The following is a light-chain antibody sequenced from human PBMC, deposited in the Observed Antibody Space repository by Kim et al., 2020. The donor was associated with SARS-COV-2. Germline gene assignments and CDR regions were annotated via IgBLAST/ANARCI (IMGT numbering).Light chain of an antibody. Sequence: VTTSCTGSSANIGAGYDVHWYQQRPGTAPKLLIYGNSNRPSGVPDRFSGSKSGTSASLAITGLQAEDEADYYCQSYDSSLSGRGVFGGGTQLTVL. CDR3: QSYDSSLSGRGV. CDR2: GNS. V-gene: IGLV1-40*01. J-gene: IGLJ3*02. CDR1: SANIGAGYD.